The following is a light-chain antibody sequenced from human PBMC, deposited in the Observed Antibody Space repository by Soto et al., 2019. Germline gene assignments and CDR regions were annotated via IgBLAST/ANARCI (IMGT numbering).Light chain of an antibody. V-gene: IGKV3-20*01. J-gene: IGKJ1*01. CDR2: STS. CDR3: QHYDRAPMWT. Sequence: EIVLPQSPGTLSLSPGESATLSCRASQSVGDTYLAWYQQKPGQAPRLLMYSTSIRATGIPDRFSGSGSGTDFTLTISRLDPEDFAVYYCQHYDRAPMWTVGQGNKVDIK. CDR1: QSVGDTY.